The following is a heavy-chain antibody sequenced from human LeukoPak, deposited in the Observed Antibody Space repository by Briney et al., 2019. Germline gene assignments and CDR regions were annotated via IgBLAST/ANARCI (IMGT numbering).Heavy chain of an antibody. D-gene: IGHD6-19*01. CDR3: ARVTSGWKNFDY. CDR1: GYTFTAYY. Sequence: GASMKVSCKASGYTFTAYYIHWVRQAPGQGLEWMGWIDPTTVATNYAQKFQDRVMMTRDTSISTVYMELRRLRSDDTAVYYCARVTSGWKNFDYWGQGTLVTVSS. J-gene: IGHJ4*02. CDR2: IDPTTVAT. V-gene: IGHV1-2*02.